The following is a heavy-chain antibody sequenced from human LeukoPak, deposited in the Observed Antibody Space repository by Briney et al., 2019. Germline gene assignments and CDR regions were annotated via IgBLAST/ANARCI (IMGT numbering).Heavy chain of an antibody. CDR3: ATQGAAAGNGYY. CDR1: GYTFTGYY. D-gene: IGHD6-13*01. J-gene: IGHJ4*02. V-gene: IGHV1-2*02. Sequence: ASVQVSCKASGYTFTGYYMHWVRQAPGQGLEWMGWINPNSGGTNYAQKFQGRVTMTRDTSISTAYMELSRLRSDDTAVYYCATQGAAAGNGYYWGQGPLVTVSS. CDR2: INPNSGGT.